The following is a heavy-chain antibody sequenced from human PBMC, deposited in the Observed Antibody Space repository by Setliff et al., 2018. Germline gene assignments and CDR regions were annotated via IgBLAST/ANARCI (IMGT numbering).Heavy chain of an antibody. D-gene: IGHD6-19*01. CDR2: IGAYNGNT. CDR1: GYTFISYD. CDR3: ARAQVAVAGTIFDY. V-gene: IGHV1-18*01. J-gene: IGHJ4*02. Sequence: ASVKVSCKASGYTFISYDINWVRQAPGQGLEWMGWIGAYNGNTKYAQKFQGRVTITTDESTSTAYMELSSLRSEDTAVYYCARAQVAVAGTIFDYWGQGTLVTVSS.